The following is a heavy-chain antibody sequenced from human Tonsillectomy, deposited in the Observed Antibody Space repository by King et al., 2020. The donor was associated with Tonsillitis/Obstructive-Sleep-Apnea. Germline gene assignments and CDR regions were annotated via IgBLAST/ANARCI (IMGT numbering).Heavy chain of an antibody. CDR2: IYYSGST. J-gene: IGHJ4*02. D-gene: IGHD3-10*01. V-gene: IGHV4-39*01. CDR3: ARGPGPDYYGSGSYYVDY. Sequence: QLQESGPGLVKPSETLSLTCTVSGGSISSSSYYWGWIRQPPGKGLEWIGSIYYSGSTYYNPSLKSRVTISVDTSKNQFSLKLSSVTAADTAVYYCARGPGPDYYGSGSYYVDYWGQGTLVTVSS. CDR1: GGSISSSSYY.